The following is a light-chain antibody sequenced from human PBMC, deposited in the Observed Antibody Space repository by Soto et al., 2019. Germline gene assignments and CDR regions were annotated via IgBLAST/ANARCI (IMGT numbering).Light chain of an antibody. Sequence: QSVLTQPPSASGTPGQRVTISCSGSSSNIGTNTVKWYQQFPGSAPQLLLYNTNQRPSGVPGRFSGSKSGTSASLAISGLQSEDEADYYCEAWDGSLDVVLFGGGTKLTVL. V-gene: IGLV1-44*01. CDR2: NTN. CDR3: EAWDGSLDVVL. J-gene: IGLJ2*01. CDR1: SSNIGTNT.